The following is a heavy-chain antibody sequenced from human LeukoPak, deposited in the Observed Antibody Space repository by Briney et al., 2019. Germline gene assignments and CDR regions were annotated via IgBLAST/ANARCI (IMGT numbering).Heavy chain of an antibody. D-gene: IGHD6-19*01. CDR2: IYYSGST. Sequence: PSETLSLTCSVSGGSVSSGSYYWSWIRQTPGKGLEWIGYIYYSGSTNYNPSLKSPVTISVDTSKNQFSLKLSSVTAADTAVYYCARYSSSYYYYYMDVWGKGTTVTVSS. V-gene: IGHV4-61*01. J-gene: IGHJ6*03. CDR1: GGSVSSGSYY. CDR3: ARYSSSYYYYYMDV.